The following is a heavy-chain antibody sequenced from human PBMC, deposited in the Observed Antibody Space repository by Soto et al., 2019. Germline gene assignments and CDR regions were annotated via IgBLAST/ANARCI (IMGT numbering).Heavy chain of an antibody. D-gene: IGHD6-6*01. CDR1: GFTFRSYW. Sequence: TGGSLRLSCAASGFTFRSYWMQWVRQAPGKGLVWVSWINSDGSSTSYADSVKGRFTISRDNAKNTLYLQINSLRAEDTAVYYCASGGSSLNFDSWGQGTLVTVSS. J-gene: IGHJ4*02. CDR2: INSDGSST. V-gene: IGHV3-74*01. CDR3: ASGGSSLNFDS.